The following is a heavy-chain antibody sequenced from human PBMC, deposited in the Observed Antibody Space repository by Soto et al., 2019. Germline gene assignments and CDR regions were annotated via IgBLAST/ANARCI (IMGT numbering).Heavy chain of an antibody. CDR3: AREGGDIVQVPYY. J-gene: IGHJ4*02. Sequence: QVRLQESGPKLVRPSQTLSLTCSVSGVSINRGVYYWSWIRQSRGRGLEWIGSIYYNGDTNYNPSLGSRVTMSVDTSKNQFSLDLQSVVAADTAVYFCAREGGDIVQVPYYWGQGTLITVSS. CDR2: IYYNGDT. D-gene: IGHD2-15*01. V-gene: IGHV4-30-4*01. CDR1: GVSINRGVYY.